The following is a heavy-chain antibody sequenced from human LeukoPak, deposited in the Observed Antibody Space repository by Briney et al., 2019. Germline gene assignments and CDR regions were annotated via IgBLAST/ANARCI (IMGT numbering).Heavy chain of an antibody. CDR2: ISSSGSTI. Sequence: GGSLRLSCAAPGFTFSSYEMNWVRQAPGKGLEWVSYISSSGSTIYYADSVKGRFTISRDNAKNSLYLQMNSLRAEDTAVYYCAAVGYCSSTSCYVGYFDYWGQGTLVTVSS. J-gene: IGHJ4*02. V-gene: IGHV3-48*03. CDR1: GFTFSSYE. CDR3: AAVGYCSSTSCYVGYFDY. D-gene: IGHD2-2*01.